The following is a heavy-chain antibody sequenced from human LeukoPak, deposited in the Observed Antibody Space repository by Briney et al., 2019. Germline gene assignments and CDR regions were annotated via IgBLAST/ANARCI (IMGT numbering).Heavy chain of an antibody. J-gene: IGHJ4*02. D-gene: IGHD6-13*01. Sequence: PSETLSLTCTVSGGSISSSGHFWAWIRQPPGKGLEWIGSIYHSGSTYYNPSLKSRVTISVDTSKNQFSLKLSSVTAADTAVYYCASRGIDIAAAGEDYWGQGTLVTVSS. CDR3: ASRGIDIAAAGEDY. CDR1: GGSISSSGHF. CDR2: IYHSGST. V-gene: IGHV4-39*07.